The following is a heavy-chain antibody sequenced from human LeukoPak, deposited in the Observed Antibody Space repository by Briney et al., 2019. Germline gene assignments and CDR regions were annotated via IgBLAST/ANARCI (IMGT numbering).Heavy chain of an antibody. J-gene: IGHJ4*02. CDR2: IKEDGRHI. D-gene: IGHD2-15*01. V-gene: IGHV3-7*05. CDR3: AREWWYFDQ. CDR1: GFTFTSYS. Sequence: GGSLRLSCAASGFTFTSYSMTWVRQAPGRGLEWVARIKEDGRHIYYVDSVKGRFTISRDNAKKSLYVQMNSLRAEDTAVYYCAREWWYFDQWGRGTLVSVSS.